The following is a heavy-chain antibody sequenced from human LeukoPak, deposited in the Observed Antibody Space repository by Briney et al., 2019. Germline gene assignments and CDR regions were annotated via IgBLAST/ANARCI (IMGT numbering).Heavy chain of an antibody. Sequence: GASVKVSCKASGYTFTSYYMHWVRQAPGQGLEWMGGIIPIFGTANYAQKFQGRVTITADESTSTAYMELSSLRSEDTAVYYCARSDDFRSPYGMDVWGQGTTVTVPS. J-gene: IGHJ6*02. CDR3: ARSDDFRSPYGMDV. CDR1: GYTFTSYY. V-gene: IGHV1-69*13. CDR2: IIPIFGTA. D-gene: IGHD3-3*01.